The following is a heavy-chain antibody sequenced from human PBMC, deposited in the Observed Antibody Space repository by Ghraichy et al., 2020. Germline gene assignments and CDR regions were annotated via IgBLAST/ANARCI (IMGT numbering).Heavy chain of an antibody. D-gene: IGHD3-10*01. CDR2: INPSGGST. V-gene: IGHV1-46*01. Sequence: ASVKVSCKASGYTFTSYYMHWVRQAPGQGLEWMGIINPSGGSTSYAQKFQGRVTMTRDTSTSTVHMELSSLRSEDTAVYYCARVLGMRGGRRYGSGRGAAGGDAFDIWGQGTMVTVSS. CDR3: ARVLGMRGGRRYGSGRGAAGGDAFDI. J-gene: IGHJ3*02. CDR1: GYTFTSYY.